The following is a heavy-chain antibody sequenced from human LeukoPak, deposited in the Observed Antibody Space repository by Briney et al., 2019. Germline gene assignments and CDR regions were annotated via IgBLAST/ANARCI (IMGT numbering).Heavy chain of an antibody. D-gene: IGHD4-23*01. CDR2: INTYNVNT. CDR3: ARVDYGGNYVDY. Sequence: GASVTVSFTPSGYIFTNYGISWVRQAPGQGLEWMGWINTYNVNTNYAQGLQGRVTMTTDTSTSTAYMELRSLRSDDTAVYYCARVDYGGNYVDYWGQGTLVTVSS. CDR1: GYIFTNYG. V-gene: IGHV1-18*01. J-gene: IGHJ4*02.